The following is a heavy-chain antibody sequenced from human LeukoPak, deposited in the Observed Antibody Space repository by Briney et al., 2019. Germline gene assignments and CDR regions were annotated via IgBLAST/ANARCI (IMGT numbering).Heavy chain of an antibody. CDR1: GYTFTGYY. V-gene: IGHV1-2*02. J-gene: IGHJ4*02. CDR3: ASAVVGATTGPYFDY. Sequence: ASVKVSCKASGYTFTGYYMHWVRQAPGQGLERMGWINPNSGGTNYAQKFQGRVTMTRDTSISTAYMELSRLRSDDTAVYYCASAVVGATTGPYFDYWGQGTLVTVSS. D-gene: IGHD1-26*01. CDR2: INPNSGGT.